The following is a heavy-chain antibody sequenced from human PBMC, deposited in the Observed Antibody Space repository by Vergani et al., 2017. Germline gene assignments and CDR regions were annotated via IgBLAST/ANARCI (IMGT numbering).Heavy chain of an antibody. CDR1: GGSFTSYH. J-gene: IGHJ6*03. D-gene: IGHD4-11*01. Sequence: QVQLQQWGGGLLKPSETLSLTCVVNGGSFTSYHWTWIRQSPGEGLEWVGDIDHTGRPDYNPSRKSRLTMSVDKSRNQFSLPFNSVTATDTAIYFCARVNTETNGHLYYYYYMDVWGQGTAVTVS. V-gene: IGHV4-34*01. CDR3: ARVNTETNGHLYYYYYMDV. CDR2: IDHTGRP.